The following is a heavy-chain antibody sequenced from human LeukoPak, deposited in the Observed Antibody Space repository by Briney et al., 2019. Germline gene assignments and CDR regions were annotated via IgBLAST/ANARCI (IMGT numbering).Heavy chain of an antibody. CDR1: GYTFTGHY. V-gene: IGHV1-2*02. Sequence: ASVKVSCKASGYTFTGHYMHWVRQAPGQGLEWMGWINPNSGGTNYAQKFQGRVTMTRDTSISTAYMELSRLRSDDTAVYYCARSKGLYYDSSGYGDYWGQGTLVTVSS. CDR3: ARSKGLYYDSSGYGDY. J-gene: IGHJ4*02. CDR2: INPNSGGT. D-gene: IGHD3-22*01.